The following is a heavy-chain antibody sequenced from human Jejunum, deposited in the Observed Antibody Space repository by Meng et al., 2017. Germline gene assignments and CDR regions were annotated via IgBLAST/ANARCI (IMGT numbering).Heavy chain of an antibody. V-gene: IGHV4-4*02. CDR3: VRGEFAMLARFDF. D-gene: IGHD2-2*01. CDR1: GGYINKENW. CDR2: FYNGGNT. J-gene: IGHJ4*02. Sequence: QVQLQELGPGLVKPSGTLSLTCAVSGGYINKENWWSWVRQSPERGLEWIGEFYNGGNTNYNPSLNRRVTMSVDESTNQMSLKLTSVTAADTAVYYCVRGEFAMLARFDFWGQGILVTVSS.